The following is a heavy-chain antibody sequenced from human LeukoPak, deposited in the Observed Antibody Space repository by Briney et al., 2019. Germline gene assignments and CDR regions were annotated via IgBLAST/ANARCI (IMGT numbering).Heavy chain of an antibody. Sequence: GASVKVSCKASGYTFTSFDIFWVRQATGQGLEWMGWMSPNSGNTGSAQKFQGRVTFTRDTSISTSFMELSSLRSEGTAIYYCARGRPDTSVPRTYYMDVWGKGTTVTVSS. CDR2: MSPNSGNT. CDR1: GYTFTSFD. J-gene: IGHJ6*03. V-gene: IGHV1-8*01. D-gene: IGHD5-18*01. CDR3: ARGRPDTSVPRTYYMDV.